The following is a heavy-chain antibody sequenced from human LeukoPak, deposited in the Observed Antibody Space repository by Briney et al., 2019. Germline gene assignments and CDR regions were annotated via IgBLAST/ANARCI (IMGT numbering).Heavy chain of an antibody. CDR2: VHYSGNT. Sequence: SETLSLTCIVSGGSVNGAPYYWGWIRQSPGKGLEWIGSVHYSGNTYYNPSLKSRVTISVDTSKNQFSLKLSSVTAADTAVYYCARAVTTVRFDPWGQGTLVTVSS. V-gene: IGHV4-39*01. D-gene: IGHD4-11*01. J-gene: IGHJ5*02. CDR3: ARAVTTVRFDP. CDR1: GGSVNGAPYY.